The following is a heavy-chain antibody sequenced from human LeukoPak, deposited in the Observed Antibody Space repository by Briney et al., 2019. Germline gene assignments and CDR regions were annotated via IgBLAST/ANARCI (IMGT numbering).Heavy chain of an antibody. CDR2: INHSGST. D-gene: IGHD3-22*01. J-gene: IGHJ6*03. Sequence: SETLSLTCAVYGGSFSGYYWSWIRQPPGKGLEWIGEINHSGSTNYNPSLKSRVTISVDTSKNQFSLKLSSVTAADTAVYYCARASVPYYYDSSGYHYEDYYYMDVWGKGTTVTVSS. V-gene: IGHV4-34*01. CDR1: GGSFSGYY. CDR3: ARASVPYYYDSSGYHYEDYYYMDV.